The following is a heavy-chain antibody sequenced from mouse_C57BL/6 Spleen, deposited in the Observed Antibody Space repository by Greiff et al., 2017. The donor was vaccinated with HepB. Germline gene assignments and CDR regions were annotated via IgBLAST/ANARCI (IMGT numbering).Heavy chain of an antibody. D-gene: IGHD1-1*02. CDR1: GFTFSSYT. J-gene: IGHJ2*01. Sequence: EVKLVESGGGLVKPGGSLKLSCAASGFTFSSYTMSWVRQTPEKRLEWVATISGGGGNTYYPDSVKGRFTISRDNAKNTLYLQMSSLRSENTALYYSARNMPVAYFDYWGQGTTLTVSS. CDR2: ISGGGGNT. CDR3: ARNMPVAYFDY. V-gene: IGHV5-9*01.